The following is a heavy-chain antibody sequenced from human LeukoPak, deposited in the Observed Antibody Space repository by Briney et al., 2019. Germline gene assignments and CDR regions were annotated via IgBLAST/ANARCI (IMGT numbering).Heavy chain of an antibody. CDR3: ARTHVVAACPVLDY. Sequence: SGPTLVNPTQTLTLTCTFSGFSLSTSGMCVSWIRQPPGKALEWLARIDWDDDKYYSTSLKTRLTISKDTSKNQVVLTMTNMDPVDTATYYCARTHVVAACPVLDYWGQGTLVTVSS. CDR1: GFSLSTSGMC. J-gene: IGHJ4*02. CDR2: IDWDDDK. D-gene: IGHD2-15*01. V-gene: IGHV2-70*11.